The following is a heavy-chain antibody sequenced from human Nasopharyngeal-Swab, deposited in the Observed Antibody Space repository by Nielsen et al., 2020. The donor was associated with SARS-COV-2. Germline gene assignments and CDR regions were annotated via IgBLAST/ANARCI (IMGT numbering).Heavy chain of an antibody. J-gene: IGHJ6*03. Sequence: ASVKVSCKASGYTFTSYYMHWVRQAPGQGLEWMGIINPSGGSTSYAQKFQGRVTMTRDTSTSTVYMELSSLRSEDTAVYYCARDISGYSYGGRYYYYYMDVWGKGTTVTVSS. V-gene: IGHV1-46*01. D-gene: IGHD5-18*01. CDR2: INPSGGST. CDR1: GYTFTSYY. CDR3: ARDISGYSYGGRYYYYYMDV.